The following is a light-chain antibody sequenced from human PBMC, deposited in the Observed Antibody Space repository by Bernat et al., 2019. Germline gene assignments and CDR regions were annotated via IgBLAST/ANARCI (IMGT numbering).Light chain of an antibody. J-gene: IGLJ2*01. CDR3: SSYTRSNSVL. CDR1: NSDVGAYIY. CDR2: NVN. V-gene: IGLV2-14*03. Sequence: QSALTQPASVSGSPGQSITISCTGTNSDVGAYIYVSWSQQHPGKAPKLMIYNVNNRPSGVSNRFYGSKSGNTASLTISGLQAEDEADYYCSSYTRSNSVLFGGGTKLTVL.